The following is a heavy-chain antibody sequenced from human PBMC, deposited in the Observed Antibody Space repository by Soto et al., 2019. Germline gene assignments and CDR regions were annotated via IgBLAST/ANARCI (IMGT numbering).Heavy chain of an antibody. J-gene: IGHJ4*02. V-gene: IGHV4-59*01. CDR2: INYSGST. Sequence: PSETLSLTCSVSGGSISGYYWSWIRQPPGKGLEWIGFINYSGSTNYNPSLKGRVTISLDTSKNQFSLKLRSVTAADTAVYYCARVAWGSRGQQLIPSYFDTWGQGTLVTVSS. D-gene: IGHD6-13*01. CDR3: ARVAWGSRGQQLIPSYFDT. CDR1: GGSISGYY.